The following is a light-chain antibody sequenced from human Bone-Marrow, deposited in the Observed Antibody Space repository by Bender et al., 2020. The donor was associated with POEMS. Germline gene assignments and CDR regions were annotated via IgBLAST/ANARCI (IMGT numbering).Light chain of an antibody. V-gene: IGLV2-23*02. CDR2: EVT. CDR3: CSYVGKYV. Sequence: QSALTQPASVSASPGQSITISCTGTSSDIGNYNLVSWYQQHPGRAPKLMIHEVTKRPSGVSNRFSASKSGNTASLTISGLQPEDEADYYCCSYVGKYVFGTGTKVSVL. CDR1: SSDIGNYNL. J-gene: IGLJ1*01.